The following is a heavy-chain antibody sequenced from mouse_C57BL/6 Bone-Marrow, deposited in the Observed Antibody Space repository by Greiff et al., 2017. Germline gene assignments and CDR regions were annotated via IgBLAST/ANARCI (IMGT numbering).Heavy chain of an antibody. Sequence: VQLQQSGPGLVKPSQSLSLTCSVTGYSITSGYYWNWNRQFPGNKLEWMGYISYDGSNNYNPSLKNRISITRDTSKNQFFLKLNSVTTEDTATYYCARGRGFAYWGQGTLVTVSA. V-gene: IGHV3-6*01. J-gene: IGHJ3*01. CDR1: GYSITSGYY. CDR2: ISYDGSN. CDR3: ARGRGFAY.